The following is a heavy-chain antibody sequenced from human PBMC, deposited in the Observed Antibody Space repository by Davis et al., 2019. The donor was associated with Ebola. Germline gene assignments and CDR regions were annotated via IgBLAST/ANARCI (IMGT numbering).Heavy chain of an antibody. V-gene: IGHV5-51*01. Sequence: GESLKISCKGSGYSFPSYWIGWVRQMPGKGLEWMGIIYPGDADTRYSPSFEGQVSISADKSISTAYLQWSGLKASDTAMYYCARSNYYYYGMDVWGQGTTVTVSS. J-gene: IGHJ6*02. CDR3: ARSNYYYYGMDV. CDR1: GYSFPSYW. CDR2: IYPGDADT.